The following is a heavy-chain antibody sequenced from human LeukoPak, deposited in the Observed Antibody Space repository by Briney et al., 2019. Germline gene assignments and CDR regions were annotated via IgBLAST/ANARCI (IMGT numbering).Heavy chain of an antibody. CDR2: IYYSGST. V-gene: IGHV4-59*01. D-gene: IGHD3-3*01. Sequence: SETLSLTCTVSGGSISSYYWSWIRQPPGKGLEWIGYIYYSGSTNYNPSLKSRVTISVDTSKNQFSLKLSSVTAADTAVYYCAVVNDFWSGFTFDPWGQGTLVTVPS. CDR1: GGSISSYY. J-gene: IGHJ5*02. CDR3: AVVNDFWSGFTFDP.